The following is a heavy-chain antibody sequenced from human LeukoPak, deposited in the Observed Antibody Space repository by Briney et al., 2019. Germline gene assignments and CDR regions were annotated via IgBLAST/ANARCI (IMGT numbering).Heavy chain of an antibody. CDR2: ISYDGSNK. Sequence: GSLRLSCAASGFTFSSYVMHWVRQAPGKGLEWVAVISYDGSNKYYADSVKGRFTISRDNSKNTLYLQMNSLRAEDTAVYYCATHTAMDDYFDYWGQGTLVTVSS. CDR3: ATHTAMDDYFDY. J-gene: IGHJ4*02. CDR1: GFTFSSYV. V-gene: IGHV3-30-3*01. D-gene: IGHD5-18*01.